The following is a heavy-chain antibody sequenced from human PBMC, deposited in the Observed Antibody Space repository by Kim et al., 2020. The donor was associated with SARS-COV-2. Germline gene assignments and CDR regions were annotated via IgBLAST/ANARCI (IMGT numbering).Heavy chain of an antibody. CDR2: IKQDGSEK. J-gene: IGHJ4*02. CDR1: GFTFSSHW. D-gene: IGHD6-13*01. CDR3: TRGGAATGRFDY. Sequence: GGSLRLSCTASGFTFSSHWMSWVRQAPGKGLEWVANIKQDGSEKDYVDSVKGRFTISRDNAKNSLYLQMNSLRAEDTAVYYCTRGGAATGRFDYWGQGTLVTVSS. V-gene: IGHV3-7*03.